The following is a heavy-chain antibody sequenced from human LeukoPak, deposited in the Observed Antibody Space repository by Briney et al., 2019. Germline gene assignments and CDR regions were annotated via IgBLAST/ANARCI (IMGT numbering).Heavy chain of an antibody. Sequence: GGSLRLSCAASGFTFSRYATSWVRQAPGKGLEWVSAISGSGGSTYYADSVKGRFTISRDNSKNTLYLQMNSLRAEDTAVYYCAKRDYYDSSGYFDYWGQGTLVTVSS. V-gene: IGHV3-23*01. CDR1: GFTFSRYA. CDR3: AKRDYYDSSGYFDY. D-gene: IGHD3-22*01. CDR2: ISGSGGST. J-gene: IGHJ4*02.